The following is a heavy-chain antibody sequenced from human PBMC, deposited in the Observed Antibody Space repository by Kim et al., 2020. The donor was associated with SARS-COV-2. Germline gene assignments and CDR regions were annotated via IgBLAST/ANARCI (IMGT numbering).Heavy chain of an antibody. D-gene: IGHD3-22*01. CDR2: IYYSGST. CDR1: GGSISSYY. J-gene: IGHJ3*02. V-gene: IGHV4-59*08. Sequence: SETLSLTCTVSGGSISSYYWSWIRQPPGKGLEWIGYIYYSGSTNYNPSLKSRVTISVDTSKNQFSLKLSSVTAADTAVYYCARLDTMTYAFDIWGQGTMVTVSS. CDR3: ARLDTMTYAFDI.